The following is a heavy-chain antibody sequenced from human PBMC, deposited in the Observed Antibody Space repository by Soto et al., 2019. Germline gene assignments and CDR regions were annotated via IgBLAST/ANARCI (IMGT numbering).Heavy chain of an antibody. D-gene: IGHD6-19*01. J-gene: IGHJ2*01. V-gene: IGHV4-31*03. CDR1: GASISSGGYY. CDR3: ARDGRGRGIAVAGRFWYFDL. Sequence: QVQLQESGPGLVKPSQTLSLTCTVSGASISSGGYYWNWIRQHPGKGLEWIGYIYYSGSTYYNPSLESRVTISVDTSKNEFSLKLSSVTAADTAVYYCARDGRGRGIAVAGRFWYFDLWGRGTLVTVSS. CDR2: IYYSGST.